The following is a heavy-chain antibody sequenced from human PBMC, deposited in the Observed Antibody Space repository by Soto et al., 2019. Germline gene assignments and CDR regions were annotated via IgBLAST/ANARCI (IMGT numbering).Heavy chain of an antibody. CDR1: GGSFSGYY. J-gene: IGHJ4*02. V-gene: IGHV4-34*01. CDR2: INHRGST. Sequence: QVQLQQWGAGLLKPSETLSLTCAVYGGSFSGYYWSWIRQPPGKGLEWIGEINHRGSTNYNPSLKRRVTISVDTSKNQFSLKVSSVTAADTAVYYCAKTSRFDSWGQGTLVTVSS. CDR3: AKTSRFDS. D-gene: IGHD6-6*01.